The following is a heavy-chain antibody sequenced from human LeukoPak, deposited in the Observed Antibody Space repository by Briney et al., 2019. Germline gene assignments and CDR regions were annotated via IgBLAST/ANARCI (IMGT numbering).Heavy chain of an antibody. D-gene: IGHD1-26*01. CDR1: GYTFTGYY. J-gene: IGHJ6*02. Sequence: ASVKVSCKASGYTFTGYYMHWVRQAPGQGLEWMGRINPNSGGTNYAQKFQGRVTMTRDTSISTAYMELSRLRSDDTAVYYCARGPSAGATPYYYGMDVWGQGTTVTVSS. V-gene: IGHV1-2*06. CDR2: INPNSGGT. CDR3: ARGPSAGATPYYYGMDV.